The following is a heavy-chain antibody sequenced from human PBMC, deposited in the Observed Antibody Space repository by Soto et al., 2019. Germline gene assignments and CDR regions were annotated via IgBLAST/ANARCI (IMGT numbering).Heavy chain of an antibody. D-gene: IGHD4-17*01. V-gene: IGHV4-34*01. CDR2: INHSGST. Sequence: SETLSLTCAVYGGSFSGHYGNWIRQPPGKGLEWIGEINHSGSTNYNPSLKSRVTISVDTSKNQFSLKLSSVTAADTAVYYCARVDYGDFIDYWGQGTLVTVSS. CDR1: GGSFSGHY. J-gene: IGHJ4*02. CDR3: ARVDYGDFIDY.